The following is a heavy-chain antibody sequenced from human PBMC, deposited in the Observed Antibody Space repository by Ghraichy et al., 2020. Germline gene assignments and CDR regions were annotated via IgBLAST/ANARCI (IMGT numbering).Heavy chain of an antibody. CDR2: IYHSGST. J-gene: IGHJ4*02. Sequence: SETLSLTCAVSGGSISSGGYSWIWLRQPPGKGLEWIGYIYHSGSTYSNPSLKIRVTISVDRSKNQFSLKLSSVTAADTAVYSCARVEVATMTLDYGGQGTRVTVSS. CDR1: GGSISSGGYS. CDR3: ARVEVATMTLDY. D-gene: IGHD5-24*01. V-gene: IGHV4-30-2*01.